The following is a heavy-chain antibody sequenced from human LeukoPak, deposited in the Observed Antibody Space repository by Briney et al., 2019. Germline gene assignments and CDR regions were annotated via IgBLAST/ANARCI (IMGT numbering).Heavy chain of an antibody. Sequence: GESLKISCKGSGYSFTSYWIGWVRQMPGKGLEWMGITHPGDSDTRYSPSFQGQVTISADKSTSTAYLQWSTLKASDTAMYYCARLDSSGFYYSNYWGQGTLVTVSS. V-gene: IGHV5-51*01. CDR2: THPGDSDT. J-gene: IGHJ4*02. D-gene: IGHD3-22*01. CDR3: ARLDSSGFYYSNY. CDR1: GYSFTSYW.